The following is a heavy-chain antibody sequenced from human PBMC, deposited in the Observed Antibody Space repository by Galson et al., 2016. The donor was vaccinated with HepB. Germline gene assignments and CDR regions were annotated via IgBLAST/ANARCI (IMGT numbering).Heavy chain of an antibody. CDR1: GYTFTSYY. D-gene: IGHD2-15*01. CDR2: INPSGGST. J-gene: IGHJ4*02. Sequence: SVKVSCKASGYTFTSYYMHWVRQAPGQGLEWMGIINPSGGSTSYAQTFQGRVIMTRDTSTTTVYMEVSSLRSDDTAVYYCARAGIDGVYCSGRSCSHFDFWGQGTLLTVSS. V-gene: IGHV1-46*01. CDR3: ARAGIDGVYCSGRSCSHFDF.